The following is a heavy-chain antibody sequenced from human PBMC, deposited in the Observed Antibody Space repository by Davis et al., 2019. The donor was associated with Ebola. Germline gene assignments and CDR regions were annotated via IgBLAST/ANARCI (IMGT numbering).Heavy chain of an antibody. J-gene: IGHJ5*02. V-gene: IGHV4-59*08. CDR1: GGSISGSL. CDR2: VYYSGST. D-gene: IGHD6-6*01. Sequence: MPGGSLRLSCIVSGGSISGSLWSWWSWIRQSPGKQLEWIGSVYYSGSTNYNPSLKSRVTISVDTSKNEFSLKLTSVTAADTAVYYCARTSSIAALGWWFDPWGQGTLVTVSS. CDR3: ARTSSIAALGWWFDP.